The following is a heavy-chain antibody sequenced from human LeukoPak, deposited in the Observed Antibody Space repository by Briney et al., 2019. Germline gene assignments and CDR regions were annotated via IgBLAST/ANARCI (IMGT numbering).Heavy chain of an antibody. Sequence: SETLSLTCTVSGGSISSYYWSWIRQPPGKGLEWIGYIYYSGSTNYNPSLKSRVTISVDTSKNQFSLKLSSVTAADTAVYYCAREIDYDFWSGLRWFDPWGQGTLVTVSS. V-gene: IGHV4-59*01. D-gene: IGHD3-3*01. CDR3: AREIDYDFWSGLRWFDP. J-gene: IGHJ5*02. CDR2: IYYSGST. CDR1: GGSISSYY.